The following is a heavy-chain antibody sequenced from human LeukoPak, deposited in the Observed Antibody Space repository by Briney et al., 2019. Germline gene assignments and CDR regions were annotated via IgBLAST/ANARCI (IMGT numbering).Heavy chain of an antibody. D-gene: IGHD2/OR15-2a*01. CDR3: AREWGTTEGRSFHY. Sequence: ASVKVSCKASGYTFTAHYIHWVRQDPGQGLEWMGWINPNSGGTNYAQTFQGRVTMTRDTSVSTAYMELSRLRSDDTALYYCAREWGTTEGRSFHYWGRGTLVTASS. V-gene: IGHV1-2*02. CDR1: GYTFTAHY. CDR2: INPNSGGT. J-gene: IGHJ4*02.